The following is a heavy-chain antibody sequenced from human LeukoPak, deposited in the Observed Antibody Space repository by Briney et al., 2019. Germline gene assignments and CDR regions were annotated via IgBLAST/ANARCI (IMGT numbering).Heavy chain of an antibody. Sequence: GGSLRLSCAASGFTFSYAMHWVRQAPGKGLEWVAVISYDGSNKYYADSVKGRFTISRDNSKNTLCLQMNSLRAEDTAVYYCARPRAPAGSLDLDYWGQGTLVTVSS. CDR3: ARPRAPAGSLDLDY. CDR2: ISYDGSNK. D-gene: IGHD6-13*01. CDR1: GFTFSYA. J-gene: IGHJ4*02. V-gene: IGHV3-30*04.